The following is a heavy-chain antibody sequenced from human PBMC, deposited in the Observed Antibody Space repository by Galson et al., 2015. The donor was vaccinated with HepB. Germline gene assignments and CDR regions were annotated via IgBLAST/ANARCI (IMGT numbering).Heavy chain of an antibody. CDR2: ISGSGGST. V-gene: IGHV3-23*01. CDR1: GFTFSSYA. CDR3: AKDGVGATTGYFDY. Sequence: SLRLSCAASGFTFSSYAMSWVRQAPGKGLEWVSAISGSGGSTCYADSVKGRFTISRDNSKNTLYLQMNSLRAEDTAVYYCAKDGVGATTGYFDYWGQGTLVTVSS. J-gene: IGHJ4*02. D-gene: IGHD1-26*01.